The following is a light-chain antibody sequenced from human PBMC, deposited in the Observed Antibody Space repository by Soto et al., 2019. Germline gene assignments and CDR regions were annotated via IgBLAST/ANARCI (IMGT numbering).Light chain of an antibody. CDR2: GAS. CDR3: QQYGRSPIFT. CDR1: QSVSSSY. V-gene: IGKV3-20*01. Sequence: EIVLTQSPGTLSLSPGERATLSCRASQSVSSSYLAWYQQRPGQAPRLLIYGASTRAAGIPDRFSGSGSGTDFTLTISRLEPEDFAVYYFQQYGRSPIFTLGPGTTLDIK. J-gene: IGKJ3*01.